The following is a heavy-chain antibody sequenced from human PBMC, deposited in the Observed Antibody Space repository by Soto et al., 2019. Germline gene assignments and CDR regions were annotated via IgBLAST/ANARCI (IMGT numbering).Heavy chain of an antibody. J-gene: IGHJ5*02. V-gene: IGHV3-53*01. CDR1: GFAVSANY. CDR2: IYTDGNT. CDR3: PRVSSSLPDNFFHP. Sequence: GGFLSSCCAASGFAVSANYASWLHPPPRKGLERGSLIYTDGNTYYADSLKGRFTFSRDNSKNSLYLELNSLRAEDTAVYYCPRVSSSLPDNFFHPWGPGALVTVSS. D-gene: IGHD2-2*01.